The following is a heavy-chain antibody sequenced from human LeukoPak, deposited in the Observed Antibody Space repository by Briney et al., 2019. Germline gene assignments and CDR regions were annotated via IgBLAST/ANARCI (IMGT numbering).Heavy chain of an antibody. J-gene: IGHJ4*02. D-gene: IGHD3-16*01. CDR1: GXTFSSYS. CDR2: ISSSSSTI. V-gene: IGHV3-48*02. CDR3: ARENFRGSYGFDY. Sequence: GGSLRLSCAASGXTFSSYSMNWVRQAPGKGLEWVSYISSSSSTIYYADSVKGRFTISRDNAKNLLYLQMNSLRDEDTAVYYCARENFRGSYGFDYWGQGILVTVSS.